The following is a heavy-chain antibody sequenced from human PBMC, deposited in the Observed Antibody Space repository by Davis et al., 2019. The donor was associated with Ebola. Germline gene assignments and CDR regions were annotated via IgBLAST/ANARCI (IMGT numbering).Heavy chain of an antibody. V-gene: IGHV3-9*01. CDR3: AKDIKGITAAGLDY. Sequence: GGSLRLSCTDSVITFSSYAMTWVRQAPGKGLEWVSGINWNSGSMGYADSVMGRFTISRDNAKNSLYLQMNSLRAEDTALYYCAKDIKGITAAGLDYWGQGTLVTVSS. CDR1: VITFSSYA. D-gene: IGHD6-13*01. J-gene: IGHJ4*02. CDR2: INWNSGSM.